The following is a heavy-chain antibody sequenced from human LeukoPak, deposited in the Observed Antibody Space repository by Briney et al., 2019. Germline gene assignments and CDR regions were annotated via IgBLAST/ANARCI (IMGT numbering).Heavy chain of an antibody. V-gene: IGHV4-34*01. D-gene: IGHD5-18*01. CDR2: ISHSGST. J-gene: IGHJ4*02. CDR1: GGSFSGYY. Sequence: PSETLSLTCAVYGGSFSGYYWSWIRQPPGKGLEWIGEISHSGSTNYNPSLKSRVTISVDTSKNQSSLKLSSVTAADTAVYYCARGRRGYSYGSLGYWGQGTLVTVSS. CDR3: ARGRRGYSYGSLGY.